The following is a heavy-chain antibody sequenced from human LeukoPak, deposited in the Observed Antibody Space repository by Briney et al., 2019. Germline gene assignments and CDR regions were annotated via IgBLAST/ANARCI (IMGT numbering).Heavy chain of an antibody. V-gene: IGHV3-30*18. J-gene: IGHJ4*02. CDR1: GFTFSSYG. CDR3: AKGTYYYDSRRQLPLDY. Sequence: GGSLRLSCAASGFTFSSYGMHWVRQAPGKGLEWVAVTSYDGSNKYYADSVKGRFTISRDNSKNTLYLQMNSPRAEDTAVYYCAKGTYYYDSRRQLPLDYWGQGTLVTVSS. D-gene: IGHD3-22*01. CDR2: TSYDGSNK.